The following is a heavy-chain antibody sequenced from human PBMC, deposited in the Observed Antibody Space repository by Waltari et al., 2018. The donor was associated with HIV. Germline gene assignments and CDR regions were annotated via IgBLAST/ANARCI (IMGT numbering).Heavy chain of an antibody. D-gene: IGHD3-10*01. J-gene: IGHJ6*02. V-gene: IGHV3-21*01. CDR3: ARAPPHSGRGYGLDV. Sequence: EVDLVESGGGLVKPGGSLRLSCAGSGFSFDDYSMIWVRQAPGKGLEWVAVISSGSTYAYYGDSVKGRFTVSRDNAAKTLSLQMNSLRVEDTAVYYCARAPPHSGRGYGLDVWGQGTTVTVS. CDR2: ISSGSTYA. CDR1: GFSFDDYS.